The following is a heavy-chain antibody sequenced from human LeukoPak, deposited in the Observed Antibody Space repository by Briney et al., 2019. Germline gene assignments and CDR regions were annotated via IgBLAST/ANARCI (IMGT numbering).Heavy chain of an antibody. CDR2: IYSSGST. CDR1: GFTFSSSA. D-gene: IGHD2-15*01. CDR3: ARGPAWDY. V-gene: IGHV3-23*05. J-gene: IGHJ4*02. Sequence: GGSLRLSCAASGFTFSSSAMSWVRQAPGKGLEWVSVIYSSGSTYYADSVKGRFTISRDNSKNTVYLQMNGLRAEDTAVYFCARGPAWDYWGQGTLVTVSS.